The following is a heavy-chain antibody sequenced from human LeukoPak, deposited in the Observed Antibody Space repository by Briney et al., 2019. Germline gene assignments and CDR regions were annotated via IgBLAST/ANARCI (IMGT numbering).Heavy chain of an antibody. CDR3: ARNYGSSGLFDY. D-gene: IGHD6-6*01. V-gene: IGHV1-69*05. J-gene: IGHJ4*02. Sequence: SVKVSCKASGGTFSSYAISWVRQAPGQGLEWMGGIIPIFGTANYAQKFQGRVTITTDESTSRAYMELSSLRSEDTAAYYCARNYGSSGLFDYWGQGTLVTVSS. CDR2: IIPIFGTA. CDR1: GGTFSSYA.